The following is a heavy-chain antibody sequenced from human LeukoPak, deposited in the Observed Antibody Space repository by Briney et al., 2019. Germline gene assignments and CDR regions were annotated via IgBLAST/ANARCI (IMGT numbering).Heavy chain of an antibody. V-gene: IGHV1-2*02. CDR3: GTLLSNGPFDY. J-gene: IGHJ4*02. CDR1: GYTFTGYY. CDR2: IYPNSGAT. Sequence: GASVKVSCKASGYTFTGYYMHWVRQAPEQGLEWMGYIYPNSGATKYAQKFQGRVTMTRDTSISTAYMELSGLGSDDTAVYYCGTLLSNGPFDYWGQGSLVTVSS.